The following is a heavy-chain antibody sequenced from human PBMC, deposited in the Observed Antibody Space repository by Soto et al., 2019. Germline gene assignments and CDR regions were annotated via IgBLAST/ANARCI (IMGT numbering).Heavy chain of an antibody. J-gene: IGHJ6*03. D-gene: IGHD3-10*01. V-gene: IGHV4-34*01. CDR2: INHSGST. CDR3: SRPFGSGSYPLPEYCYMDV. CDR1: GGSFSGYY. Sequence: PSETLSLTCAVYGGSFSGYYWSWIRQPPGKGLEWIGEINHSGSTNYNPSLKSRVTISVDTSKNQFSLELSSVTAADTAVYYCSRPFGSGSYPLPEYCYMDVWGKGTTVTVSS.